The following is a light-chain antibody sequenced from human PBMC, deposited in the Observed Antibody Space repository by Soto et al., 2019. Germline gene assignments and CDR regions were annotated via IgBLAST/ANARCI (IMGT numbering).Light chain of an antibody. CDR3: QQYNKWPWT. CDR1: QSVSRN. J-gene: IGKJ1*01. CDR2: DAS. Sequence: EVVLTQSPATLSVSSGERATLCCRASQSVSRNLAWYQQKPGQAPRLLIYDASTRATGIPARFSGSGSGTEFTLTISSLQSEDFAVYHCQQYNKWPWTFGQGTKVEI. V-gene: IGKV3-15*01.